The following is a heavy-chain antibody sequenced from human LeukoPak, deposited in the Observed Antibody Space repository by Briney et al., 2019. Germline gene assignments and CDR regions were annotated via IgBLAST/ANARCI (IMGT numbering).Heavy chain of an antibody. Sequence: PGGSLRLSCAASGFTFSSYGMHWVRQAPGKGLEWVAFIRYDGSNKYYADSVKGRFTISRDNSKNTLYLQMNSLGAEDTAVYYCAKDLGYYGSGSYPSFDYWGQGTLVTVSS. CDR1: GFTFSSYG. J-gene: IGHJ4*02. D-gene: IGHD3-10*01. CDR2: IRYDGSNK. CDR3: AKDLGYYGSGSYPSFDY. V-gene: IGHV3-30*02.